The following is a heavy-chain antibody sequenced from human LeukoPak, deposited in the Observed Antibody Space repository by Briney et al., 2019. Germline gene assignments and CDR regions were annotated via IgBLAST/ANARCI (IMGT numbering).Heavy chain of an antibody. J-gene: IGHJ4*02. V-gene: IGHV3-48*02. CDR1: GFTFSSYS. Sequence: PGGSLRLSCAASGFTFSSYSRNWVRQAPGKGLEWVSYISSSSSTIYYAYAVKGRFTISRDNAKNSLYLQMTSLRDEDTAVYYCARGTPLWFGELFVGPYFDYWGQGTLVTVSS. D-gene: IGHD3-10*01. CDR2: ISSSSSTI. CDR3: ARGTPLWFGELFVGPYFDY.